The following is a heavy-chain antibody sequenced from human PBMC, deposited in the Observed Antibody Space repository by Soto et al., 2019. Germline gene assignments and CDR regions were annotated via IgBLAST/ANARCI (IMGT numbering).Heavy chain of an antibody. CDR2: IKSKTDGGTT. CDR1: GFTFSNAW. Sequence: PGGSLRLSCAASGFTFSNAWMNWVRQAPGKGLEWVGRIKSKTDGGTTDYAAPVKGRFTISRDDSKNTLYLQMNSLKTEDTAVYYCTTLRSSHPEYYFDYWGQGTLGTRSS. D-gene: IGHD1-26*01. CDR3: TTLRSSHPEYYFDY. J-gene: IGHJ4*02. V-gene: IGHV3-15*07.